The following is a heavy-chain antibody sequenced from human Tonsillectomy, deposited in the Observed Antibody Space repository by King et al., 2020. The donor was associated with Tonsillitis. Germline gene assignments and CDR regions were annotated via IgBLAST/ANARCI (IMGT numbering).Heavy chain of an antibody. CDR3: ARGRTPSYDILTFDAFDI. D-gene: IGHD3-9*01. V-gene: IGHV1-69*14. Sequence: QLVQSGAEVKKPGSSVKVSCKASGGTFSSYAISWVRQAPGQGLEWMGGIIPIFGTANYAQKFQGRVTITAYKSTSTAYMELSSLRSEDTAVYYCARGRTPSYDILTFDAFDIWGQGTMVTVSS. J-gene: IGHJ3*02. CDR1: GGTFSSYA. CDR2: IIPIFGTA.